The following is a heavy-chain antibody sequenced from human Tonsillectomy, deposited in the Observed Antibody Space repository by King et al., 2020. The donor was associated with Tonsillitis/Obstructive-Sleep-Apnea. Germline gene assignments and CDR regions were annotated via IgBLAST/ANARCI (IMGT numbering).Heavy chain of an antibody. CDR3: AREDSSGYYYYYYGLDV. CDR1: GFTFSSYA. V-gene: IGHV3-30*04. D-gene: IGHD3-22*01. J-gene: IGHJ6*02. CDR2: ISYDGSNK. Sequence: VQLVESGGGVVQPGRSLRLSCAASGFTFSSYAMHWVRQAPGKGLEWVAVISYDGSNKYYADSVKGRFTISRDNSKNTLYLQMNSLRAEDTAVYYCAREDSSGYYYYYYGLDVWGQGPTVPVSS.